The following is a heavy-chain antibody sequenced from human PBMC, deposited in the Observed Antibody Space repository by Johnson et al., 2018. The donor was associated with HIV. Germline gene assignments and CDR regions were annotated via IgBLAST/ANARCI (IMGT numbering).Heavy chain of an antibody. CDR3: ARANDLSAFDI. CDR2: IRYDGSNK. V-gene: IGHV3-30*02. J-gene: IGHJ3*02. D-gene: IGHD1-1*01. Sequence: QVQLVESGGGVVQPGGSLRLSCAASGFTFSSYGMHWVRQAPGKGLEWVAFIRYDGSNKYYADAGKGRFTISRDNSKNSLYLQMNSRRAEDTAVYYCARANDLSAFDIWGQGTMVTVSS. CDR1: GFTFSSYG.